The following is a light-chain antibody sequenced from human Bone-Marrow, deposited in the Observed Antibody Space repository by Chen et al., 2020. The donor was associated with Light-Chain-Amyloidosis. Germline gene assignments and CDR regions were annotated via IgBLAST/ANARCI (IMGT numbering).Light chain of an antibody. CDR3: QSYQGSSQGV. V-gene: IGLV6-57*01. Sequence: FMLTQRHSVSECPAQTVILSCTRSSGSIATNYVQCYQQRPGSSPTTVIYEDDPSPSGGPHRFSGSIDRSSNSASLTISGLKTEDEADYYCQSYQGSSQGVFGGGTKLTVL. CDR1: SGSIATNY. J-gene: IGLJ3*02. CDR2: EDD.